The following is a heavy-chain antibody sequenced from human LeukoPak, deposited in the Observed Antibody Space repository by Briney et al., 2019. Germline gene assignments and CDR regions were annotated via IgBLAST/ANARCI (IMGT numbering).Heavy chain of an antibody. V-gene: IGHV3-64D*06. CDR1: GFIFSSYA. CDR2: ISLNGGST. D-gene: IGHD3-22*01. Sequence: GGSLRLSCSASGFIFSSYAMKWVRQAPGKGLEDVSGISLNGGSTYYADSVKGRFTVSRDNSKNTLNLQMSSLRAEDTAVYYCVRDSGFQIPFDYWGQGTLVAVSS. J-gene: IGHJ4*02. CDR3: VRDSGFQIPFDY.